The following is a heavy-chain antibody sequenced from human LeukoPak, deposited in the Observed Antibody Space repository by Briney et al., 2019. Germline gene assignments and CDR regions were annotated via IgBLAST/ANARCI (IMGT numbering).Heavy chain of an antibody. CDR2: INHSGST. V-gene: IGHV4-34*01. CDR3: ARELLWFGELSPRFDY. J-gene: IGHJ4*02. D-gene: IGHD3-10*01. Sequence: KPSETLSLTCAVYGGSFSGYYWSWIRQPPGKGLEWIGEINHSGSTNYNPSLKSRVTISVDTSKNQFSLKLSSVTAADTAVYYCARELLWFGELSPRFDYWGQGTLVTVSS. CDR1: GGSFSGYY.